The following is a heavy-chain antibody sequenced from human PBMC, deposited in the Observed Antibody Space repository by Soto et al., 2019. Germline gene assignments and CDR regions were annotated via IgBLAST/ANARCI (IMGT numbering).Heavy chain of an antibody. J-gene: IGHJ5*02. V-gene: IGHV1-3*01. CDR1: GYTFTSYA. CDR2: INAGNGNT. Sequence: GASVKVSCKASGYTFTSYAMHWVRQAPGQRLEWMGWINAGNGNTKYSQKFQGRVTITRGTSASTAYMELSSLRSEDTAVYYCARGSPLTIFGVVSPYNWFDPWGQGTLVTAS. CDR3: ARGSPLTIFGVVSPYNWFDP. D-gene: IGHD3-3*01.